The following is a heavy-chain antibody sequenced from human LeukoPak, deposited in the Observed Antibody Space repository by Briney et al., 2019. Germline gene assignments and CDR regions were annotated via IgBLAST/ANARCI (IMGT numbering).Heavy chain of an antibody. CDR2: IGSRPTTI. D-gene: IGHD3-16*02. Sequence: GGSLRLSCAASGFTFSTYEMNWVRQAPGKGLWWVAYIGSRPTTIYYADSVKGRFIISRDNTKNSLYLQMNSLRAEDTAVYYCVRVAPALSYWGQGTLVTVSS. CDR3: VRVAPALSY. CDR1: GFTFSTYE. V-gene: IGHV3-48*03. J-gene: IGHJ4*02.